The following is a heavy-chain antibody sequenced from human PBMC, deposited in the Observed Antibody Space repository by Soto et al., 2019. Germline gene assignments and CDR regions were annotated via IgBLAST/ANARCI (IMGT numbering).Heavy chain of an antibody. Sequence: EVQVLESGGDLVQPGGSLRLSCAGSGFTFTSAMRWARQAPGKGLEWVSAISGIGAATYYADSVKGRFTIPRDNSKITLFVQMDSLRAGDTAVYYCAKFRDGANHSGDPAFYDMDVWRKGTTVTVS. CDR1: GFTFTSA. J-gene: IGHJ6*03. CDR3: AKFRDGANHSGDPAFYDMDV. V-gene: IGHV3-23*01. D-gene: IGHD2-15*01. CDR2: ISGIGAAT.